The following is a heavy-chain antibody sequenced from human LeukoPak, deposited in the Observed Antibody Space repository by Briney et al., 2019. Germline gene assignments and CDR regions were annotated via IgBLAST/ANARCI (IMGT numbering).Heavy chain of an antibody. CDR1: GYSFTSYW. CDR2: IYPGDSDT. Sequence: GASLKISCQASGYSFTSYWIGWVRQMPEKGLERMGIIYPGDSDTRYSPSFQGQVTISADKSISTAYLQWSSLKASDTAMYYCARERSSGYYTEDAFDIWGQGTMVTVSS. D-gene: IGHD3-22*01. V-gene: IGHV5-51*01. CDR3: ARERSSGYYTEDAFDI. J-gene: IGHJ3*02.